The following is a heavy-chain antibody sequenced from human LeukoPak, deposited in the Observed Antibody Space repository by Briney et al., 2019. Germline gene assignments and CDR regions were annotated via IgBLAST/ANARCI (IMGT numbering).Heavy chain of an antibody. Sequence: GGSLRLSCAASGFTFSSYSMNWVRQDPGKGLEWISYIIGSSDTRYYADSVKGRFTISRDNAKNSLYLQMNSLRAEDTAVYYRARAPYTSGWYRGDNDYWGQGTLVTVSS. V-gene: IGHV3-48*01. D-gene: IGHD6-19*01. CDR2: IIGSSDTR. CDR1: GFTFSSYS. J-gene: IGHJ4*02. CDR3: ARAPYTSGWYRGDNDY.